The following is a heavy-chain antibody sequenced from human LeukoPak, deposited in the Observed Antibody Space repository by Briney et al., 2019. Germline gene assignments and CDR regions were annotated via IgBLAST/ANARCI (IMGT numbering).Heavy chain of an antibody. V-gene: IGHV4-59*01. D-gene: IGHD5-24*01. CDR1: GGSISSYY. Sequence: SETLSLTCTVSGGSISSYYWSWIRQPPGKGLEWIGYIYYSGSTNYNASLKSRDTISVDTSKNQFSLKLTSVTAADTAVYYCARDLGDGYNWAYWGQGTLVTVSS. CDR2: IYYSGST. J-gene: IGHJ4*02. CDR3: ARDLGDGYNWAY.